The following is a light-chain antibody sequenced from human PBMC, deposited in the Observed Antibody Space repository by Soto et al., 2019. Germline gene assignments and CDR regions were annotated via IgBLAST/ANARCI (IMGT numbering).Light chain of an antibody. CDR1: QSVSSD. V-gene: IGKV3-15*01. CDR2: GAS. J-gene: IGKJ2*01. Sequence: EIVMTQSPATLSVSPGERATLSCRASQSVSSDLAWYQQKPGQAPRLLIYGASTRATDIPVRISGSGSGTDFTLTISSLQSEDFAVYYCQQYNKWPPLYTFGQGTKLEIK. CDR3: QQYNKWPPLYT.